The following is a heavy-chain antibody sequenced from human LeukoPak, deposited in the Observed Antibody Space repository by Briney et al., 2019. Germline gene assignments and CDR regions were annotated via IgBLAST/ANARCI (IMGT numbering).Heavy chain of an antibody. V-gene: IGHV1-2*02. CDR1: GYTFTGYY. CDR3: ARALVEWLWVDI. CDR2: INPNSGGK. Sequence: ASVKVSCKASGYTFTGYYIHWVRQAPGQGLEWMGWINPNSGGKNYAQKFQGRVTMTRDTSISTAYMELSRLRSDDTAVYYCARALVEWLWVDIWGQGTMVTVSS. D-gene: IGHD3-3*01. J-gene: IGHJ3*02.